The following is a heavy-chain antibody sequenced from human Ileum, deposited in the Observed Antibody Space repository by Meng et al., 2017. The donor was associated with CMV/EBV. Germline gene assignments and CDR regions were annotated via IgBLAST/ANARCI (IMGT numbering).Heavy chain of an antibody. D-gene: IGHD3-3*01. Sequence: QDQLQQWGAGLLKPSETLSLMCAVYGGSFSEYHWSWIRQPPGKGLEWIGEINHGGSSNHNPSLKSRVTISVDRSRNQVSLKLTSVTAADTAVYYCARASPQRRFLSYWGQGTLVTVSS. J-gene: IGHJ4*02. CDR1: GGSFSEYH. CDR3: ARASPQRRFLSY. V-gene: IGHV4-34*01. CDR2: INHGGSS.